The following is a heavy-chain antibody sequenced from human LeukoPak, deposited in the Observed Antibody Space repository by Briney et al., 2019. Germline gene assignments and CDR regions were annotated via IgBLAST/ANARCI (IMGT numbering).Heavy chain of an antibody. D-gene: IGHD4-17*01. CDR2: IYYSGST. V-gene: IGHV4-39*01. Sequence: PSETLSLTCTVSGGSISSNSYYWGWIRQPPGKGLEWIGSIYYSGSTYYNPSLKSRVTISVDTSKNQFSLKLTSVTAADTAVYYCARRATVTTFFDYWGQGTLVTVSS. J-gene: IGHJ4*02. CDR1: GGSISSNSYY. CDR3: ARRATVTTFFDY.